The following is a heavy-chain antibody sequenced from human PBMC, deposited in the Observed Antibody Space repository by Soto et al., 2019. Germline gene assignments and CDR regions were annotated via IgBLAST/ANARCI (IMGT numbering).Heavy chain of an antibody. CDR2: TYYSGST. CDR3: VRGRGGSPFY. CDR1: GGSISSGGYY. J-gene: IGHJ4*02. V-gene: IGHV4-31*03. D-gene: IGHD3-10*01. Sequence: QVQLQESGPGLVKPSQTLSLTCTVSGGSISSGGYYWSWIRQHPGKVLEWIGYTYYSGSTYYNPSLKRRATISVDTSKIQLSLKLSSVTGADRAVYYCVRGRGGSPFYWGQGTLVTVSS.